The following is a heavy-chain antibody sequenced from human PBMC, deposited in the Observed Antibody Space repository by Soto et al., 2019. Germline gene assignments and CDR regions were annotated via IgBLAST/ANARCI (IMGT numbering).Heavy chain of an antibody. CDR1: GFTFSNYW. CDR3: ARGIPGHYGFDV. Sequence: EVQLVESGGGLVQAGASLRLSCEASGFTFSNYWMHWVRQVPGKGLVWVSSIKGDVSSMNYADSVKGRFTISRDNAKNTVFLQMDSLGAEDTAVYYCARGIPGHYGFDVWGQGTMVTVSS. J-gene: IGHJ3*01. CDR2: IKGDVSSM. D-gene: IGHD3-10*01. V-gene: IGHV3-74*01.